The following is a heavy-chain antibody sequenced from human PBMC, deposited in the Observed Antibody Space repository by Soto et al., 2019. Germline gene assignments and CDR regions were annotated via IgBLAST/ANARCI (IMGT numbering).Heavy chain of an antibody. Sequence: SETLSLTCSIYSGSFSGFYWSWIRQPPGKRLEWIGEISQSGSTNYNPSLKSRVSISVDTSKNQFSLNLTSVTAADTAVYYCARAPKVSGSYQTRPDFWGQGALLTVSA. V-gene: IGHV4-34*01. CDR2: ISQSGST. CDR1: SGSFSGFY. J-gene: IGHJ4*02. D-gene: IGHD6-6*01. CDR3: ARAPKVSGSYQTRPDF.